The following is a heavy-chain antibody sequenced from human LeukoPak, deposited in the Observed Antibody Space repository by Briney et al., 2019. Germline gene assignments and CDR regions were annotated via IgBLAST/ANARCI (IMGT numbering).Heavy chain of an antibody. J-gene: IGHJ4*02. D-gene: IGHD1-26*01. CDR1: GFTFSSYA. Sequence: GGSLRLSCAASGFTFSSYAMSWVRQAPGKGLEWVSVIYSGGSTYYADSVKGRFTISRDNSKNTLYLQMNSLRAEDTAVYYCARGVGSGSRLRAGDYWGQGTLVTVSS. CDR2: IYSGGST. V-gene: IGHV3-53*01. CDR3: ARGVGSGSRLRAGDY.